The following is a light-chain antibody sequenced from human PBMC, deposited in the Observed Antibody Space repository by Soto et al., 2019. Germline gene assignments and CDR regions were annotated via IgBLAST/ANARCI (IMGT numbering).Light chain of an antibody. Sequence: EIVMTQSPATLSVSPGDRATLSCRASQSVSSNLAWYQQRPGHAPSPLIYGASTRATRFPARFTGSGSGTEFTLTISSLQSEDFAVYFCLQFNSWPWTFGQGTKVEIK. CDR1: QSVSSN. CDR3: LQFNSWPWT. CDR2: GAS. V-gene: IGKV3-15*01. J-gene: IGKJ1*01.